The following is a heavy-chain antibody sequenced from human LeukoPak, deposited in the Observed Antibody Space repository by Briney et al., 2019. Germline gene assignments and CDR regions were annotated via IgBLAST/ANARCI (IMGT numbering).Heavy chain of an antibody. J-gene: IGHJ3*01. CDR1: GFTLSSYW. CDR3: ARDWLAGVPFDAFDL. D-gene: IGHD3-10*01. V-gene: IGHV3-7*01. CDR2: IKEDGSEK. Sequence: PGGSLRLSCAASGFTLSSYWMSWVRQAPGKGLEWVANIKEDGSEKYYVDPVKGRFTISRDNAKNSLYLHMNSLTAEDTAMYYCARDWLAGVPFDAFDLWGRGTMVTVSS.